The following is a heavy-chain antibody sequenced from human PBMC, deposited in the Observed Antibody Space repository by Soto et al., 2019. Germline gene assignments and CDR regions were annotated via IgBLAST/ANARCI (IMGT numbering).Heavy chain of an antibody. CDR2: IYYSGST. J-gene: IGHJ6*02. CDR3: ARDTHSHYYYYGMDV. D-gene: IGHD2-15*01. CDR1: VGSSSSGGYY. Sequence: SQTLSLTCTVSVGSSSSGGYYWIWIRHHPGKGLEWIGYIYYSGSTYYNPSLKSRVTISVDTSKNQFSLKLSSVTAADTAVYYCARDTHSHYYYYGMDVWGQGTTVTVSS. V-gene: IGHV4-31*03.